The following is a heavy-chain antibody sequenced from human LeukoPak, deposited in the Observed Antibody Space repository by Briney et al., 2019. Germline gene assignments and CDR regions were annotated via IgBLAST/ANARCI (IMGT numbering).Heavy chain of an antibody. D-gene: IGHD2-15*01. Sequence: GGSLRLSCATSGFTFSSYEMNWVRQAPGKGLEWISYSSISGSTRNYADSVKGRFTISRDNAKNSVYLQMNSLRAEDTAVYYCARVGGSSFDYWGQGTLVTVSS. CDR3: ARVGGSSFDY. J-gene: IGHJ4*02. CDR1: GFTFSSYE. CDR2: SSISGSTR. V-gene: IGHV3-48*03.